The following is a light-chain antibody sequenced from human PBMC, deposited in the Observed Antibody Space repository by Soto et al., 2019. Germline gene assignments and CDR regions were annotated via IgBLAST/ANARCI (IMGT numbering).Light chain of an antibody. Sequence: EIVLTQSPGTLSLSPGERPTLSCRASQSVSSSYLAWYQQKPGQAPRXXIYGASSRATGIPDRFSGSGSGTDLTLTISRLEPEDFAVYVCQQYAGPPTTFGQGTRLEIK. J-gene: IGKJ5*01. V-gene: IGKV3-20*01. CDR2: GAS. CDR3: QQYAGPPTT. CDR1: QSVSSSY.